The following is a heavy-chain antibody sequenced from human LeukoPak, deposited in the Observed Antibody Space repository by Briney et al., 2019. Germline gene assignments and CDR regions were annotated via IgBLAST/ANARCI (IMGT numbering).Heavy chain of an antibody. CDR2: IRYDGTNK. CDR1: GFTFSSYG. V-gene: IGHV3-30*02. CDR3: AKVYRAARYYYDSSLGSGFDY. D-gene: IGHD3-22*01. Sequence: GGSLRLSCAASGFTFSSYGMHWVRQAPGKGLEWVSFIRYDGTNKYYADSVKGRFTISRDNSKNTQYLQMNSLRAGDTAVYYCAKVYRAARYYYDSSLGSGFDYWGQGTLLTVSS. J-gene: IGHJ4*02.